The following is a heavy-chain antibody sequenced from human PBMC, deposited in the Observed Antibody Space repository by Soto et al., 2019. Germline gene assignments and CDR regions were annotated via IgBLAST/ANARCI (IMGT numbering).Heavy chain of an antibody. CDR2: IRSKANSYAT. CDR1: GFTFSGSA. D-gene: IGHD5-12*01. Sequence: GGSLRLSCAASGFTFSGSAMHWVRQASGKGLEWVGRIRSKANSYATAYAASVKGRFTISRDDSKNTAYLQMNSLKTEDTAVYYCTRHVEMATITIAYYGMDVWGQGTTVTVSS. J-gene: IGHJ6*02. CDR3: TRHVEMATITIAYYGMDV. V-gene: IGHV3-73*01.